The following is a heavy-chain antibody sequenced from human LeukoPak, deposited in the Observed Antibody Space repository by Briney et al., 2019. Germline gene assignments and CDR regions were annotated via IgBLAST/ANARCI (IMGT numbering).Heavy chain of an antibody. V-gene: IGHV3-74*01. D-gene: IGHD2-2*03. CDR2: INSDGSST. J-gene: IGHJ4*02. CDR3: ARMDKGAHNSPYYFDY. Sequence: PGGSLRLSCAASGFTFSSYWMHWVRQAPGKGLVWVSRINSDGSSTSYADSVKGRFTISRDNAKNTLYLQMNSLRAEDTAVYYCARMDKGAHNSPYYFDYWGQGTLVTVSS. CDR1: GFTFSSYW.